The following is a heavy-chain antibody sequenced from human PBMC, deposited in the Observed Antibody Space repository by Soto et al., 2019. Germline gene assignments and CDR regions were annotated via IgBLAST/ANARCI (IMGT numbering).Heavy chain of an antibody. J-gene: IGHJ6*02. CDR3: TRKRFGMDV. V-gene: IGHV3-7*03. Sequence: EVQLVESGGGLVQPGESLRLSCAVSGFTFSSSWMSWVRQAPGKGLEWVANIKEDGSEKDYVDPVKGRFTITRDNAKNSRYMQMNHRRAEDTAVYFCTRKRFGMDVWGQATTVTVSS. CDR1: GFTFSSSW. CDR2: IKEDGSEK.